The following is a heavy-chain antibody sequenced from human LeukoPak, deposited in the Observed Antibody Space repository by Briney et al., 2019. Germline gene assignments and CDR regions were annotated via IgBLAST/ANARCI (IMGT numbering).Heavy chain of an antibody. CDR1: GFTFSSYW. CDR3: ARSPGVFGFLEWPDY. D-gene: IGHD3-3*01. CDR2: IKQDGSEK. V-gene: IGHV3-7*01. Sequence: GGSLRLSCAASGFTFSSYWMSWVRQAPGKGLEWVANIKQDGSEKYYVDSVKGRFTISRDNAKNSLYLQMNSLRAEDTAVYYCARSPGVFGFLEWPDYWGQGTLVTVSS. J-gene: IGHJ4*02.